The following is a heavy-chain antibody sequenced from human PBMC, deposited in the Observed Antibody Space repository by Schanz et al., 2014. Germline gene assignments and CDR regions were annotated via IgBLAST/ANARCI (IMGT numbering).Heavy chain of an antibody. CDR2: IWADGSTK. V-gene: IGHV3-33*01. CDR1: GFAFSVYG. CDR3: ARDSRANYDFLAAYYSIDY. D-gene: IGHD3-9*01. J-gene: IGHJ4*02. Sequence: QVQMVESGGGVVQPGRSLRLSCAASGFAFSVYGMHWVRQAPGKGPEWVAVIWADGSTKYYADSVKGRFTISRDNSKNTLYLQMNSLRAEDTAVYYCARDSRANYDFLAAYYSIDYWGQGTLVTVSS.